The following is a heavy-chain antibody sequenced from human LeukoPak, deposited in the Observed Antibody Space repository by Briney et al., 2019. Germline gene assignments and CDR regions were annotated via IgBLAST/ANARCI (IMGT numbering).Heavy chain of an antibody. CDR3: ARDASTSCFDY. CDR2: IKQDGSEK. CDR1: GFTFSNHA. J-gene: IGHJ4*02. D-gene: IGHD2-2*01. V-gene: IGHV3-7*01. Sequence: GGSLRLSCAASGFTFSNHAMSWVRQAPGKGLEWVANIKQDGSEKYYVDSVKGRFTFSRDNAKNSLYLQMNSLRSEDTAVYYCARDASTSCFDYWGQGALVTVSS.